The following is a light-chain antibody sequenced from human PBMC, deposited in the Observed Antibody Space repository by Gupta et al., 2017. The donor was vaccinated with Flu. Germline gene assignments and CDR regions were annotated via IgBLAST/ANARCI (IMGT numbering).Light chain of an antibody. CDR1: SSDVGAYTY. V-gene: IGLV2-11*01. Sequence: QSALTQPRSVSGSPGQSVTISCTGTSSDVGAYTYVSWYQQHTGKAPKLIIYDVSKRPSGVPDRFSTSKAGKTASMNISGLQAEDEADYHCSSYAGTNTCVFGGGTKLTVL. J-gene: IGLJ3*02. CDR2: DVS. CDR3: SSYAGTNTCV.